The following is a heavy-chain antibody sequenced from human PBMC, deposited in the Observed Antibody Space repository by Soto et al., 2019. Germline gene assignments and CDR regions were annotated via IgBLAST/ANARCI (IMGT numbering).Heavy chain of an antibody. CDR3: ARNTAARNSAFDI. CDR1: GFSFSSYA. V-gene: IGHV3-30-3*01. D-gene: IGHD5-18*01. J-gene: IGHJ3*02. Sequence: PGGSLGLSCAASGFSFSSYAMQWVRQAPGKGLEWVAVISYDGSNKYYADSVKGRFTISRDNSKNTLYLQMNSLRAEDTAVYYCARNTAARNSAFDIWGQGTMVTVSS. CDR2: ISYDGSNK.